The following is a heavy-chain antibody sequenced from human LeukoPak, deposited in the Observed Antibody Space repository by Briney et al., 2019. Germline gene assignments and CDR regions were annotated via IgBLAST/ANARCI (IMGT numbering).Heavy chain of an antibody. CDR1: GGSFGGHY. D-gene: IGHD3-10*01. J-gene: IGHJ3*02. Sequence: SETLSLTCAVYGGSFGGHYWSWIRQPPGKGLEWIGEINHSGSTNYNPSLKSRVTISVDTSKNQFSLKLSSVTAADTAVYYCARPHTRYYYGSGKDAFDIWGQGTMVTVSS. V-gene: IGHV4-34*01. CDR2: INHSGST. CDR3: ARPHTRYYYGSGKDAFDI.